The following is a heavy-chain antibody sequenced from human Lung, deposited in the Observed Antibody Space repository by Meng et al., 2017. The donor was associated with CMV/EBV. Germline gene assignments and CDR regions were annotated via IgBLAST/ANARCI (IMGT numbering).Heavy chain of an antibody. J-gene: IGHJ4*02. Sequence: SCATSGFTFSDYGMNWVRQAPGKGLEWVALISGTTDYIYYADSIKGRFTVSRDDAKNALYLQMNNLRAEDTALYYCTRGVFDYWGQGAMVTCSS. CDR3: TRGVFDY. CDR2: ISGTTDYI. CDR1: GFTFSDYG. V-gene: IGHV3-21*06.